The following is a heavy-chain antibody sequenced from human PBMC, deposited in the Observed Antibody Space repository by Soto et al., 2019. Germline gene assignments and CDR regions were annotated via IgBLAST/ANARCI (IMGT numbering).Heavy chain of an antibody. D-gene: IGHD3-10*01. CDR3: AKDRVWFGDPLRFSWFDP. V-gene: IGHV3-43*01. J-gene: IGHJ5*02. CDR1: GFTFDDYT. Sequence: PGGSLRLSCAASGFTFDDYTMHWVRQAPGKGLEWVSLISWDGGSTYYADSVKGRFTISRDNSKNSLYLQMNSLRTEGTALYYCAKDRVWFGDPLRFSWFDPWGQGTLVTVSS. CDR2: ISWDGGST.